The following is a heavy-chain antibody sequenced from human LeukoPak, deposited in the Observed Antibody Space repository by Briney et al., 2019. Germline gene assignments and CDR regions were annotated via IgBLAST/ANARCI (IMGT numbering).Heavy chain of an antibody. J-gene: IGHJ4*02. CDR3: ATPGGSADY. CDR1: GFTFSSYG. V-gene: IGHV3-30*03. Sequence: GGSLRLSCAASGFTFSSYGMHWVRQAPGKGLEWVAVISYDGSNKYYADSVKGRFTISRDNSKNTLYLQMNSLRAEDTAVYYCATPGGSADYWGQGTLVTVSS. CDR2: ISYDGSNK.